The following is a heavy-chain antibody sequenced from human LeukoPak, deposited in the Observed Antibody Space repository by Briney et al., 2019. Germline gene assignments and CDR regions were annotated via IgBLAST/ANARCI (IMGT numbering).Heavy chain of an antibody. CDR3: AKEVVGLLDWFDP. CDR2: INSDGTYT. J-gene: IGHJ5*02. D-gene: IGHD2-15*01. CDR1: GFAFSGSW. V-gene: IGHV3-74*01. Sequence: GGSLRLSCAASGFAFSGSWMLWVRQAPGKGLVWVSRINSDGTYTNYADSVKGRFTISRDNSKNTLYLQMNSLRAEDTAVYYCAKEVVGLLDWFDPWGQGTLVTVSS.